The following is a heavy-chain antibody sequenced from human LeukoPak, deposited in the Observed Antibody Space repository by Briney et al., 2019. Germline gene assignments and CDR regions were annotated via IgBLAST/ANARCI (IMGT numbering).Heavy chain of an antibody. J-gene: IGHJ4*02. CDR2: IYYSGST. D-gene: IGHD5-18*01. Sequence: SETLSLTCTVSGGSISSYYWSWIRQPPGKGLEWIGYIYYSGSTNYNPSLKSRVTISVDTSKNQFSLKLSSVTAADAAVYYCARAYTAMVYFDYWGQGTLVTVPS. CDR3: ARAYTAMVYFDY. V-gene: IGHV4-59*01. CDR1: GGSISSYY.